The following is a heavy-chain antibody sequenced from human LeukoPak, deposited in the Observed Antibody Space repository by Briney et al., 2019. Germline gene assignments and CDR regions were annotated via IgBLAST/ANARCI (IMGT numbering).Heavy chain of an antibody. Sequence: PSETLSLTCTVSGGSISSYYWSWIRQPPGKGLEWIGYIYYSGSTNYNPSLKSRVTISVDTSKNQFSLKLSSVTAADTAVYYCARRESGSYYFDYWGQGTLVTVSS. CDR1: GGSISSYY. D-gene: IGHD1-26*01. V-gene: IGHV4-59*12. CDR3: ARRESGSYYFDY. CDR2: IYYSGST. J-gene: IGHJ4*02.